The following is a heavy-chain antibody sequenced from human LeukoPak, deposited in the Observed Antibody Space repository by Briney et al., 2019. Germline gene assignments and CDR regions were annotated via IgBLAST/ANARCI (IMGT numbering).Heavy chain of an antibody. J-gene: IGHJ4*02. Sequence: PGGSLRLSCAASGFTFDDYGMSWVRQAPGKGLEWVSGINWNGGSTGYADSVKGRFTISRDNAKNSLYLQMNSLRAEDTALYYCARDGSGSYYNPYYFDYWGQGTLVTVSS. CDR3: ARDGSGSYYNPYYFDY. CDR2: INWNGGST. V-gene: IGHV3-20*04. CDR1: GFTFDDYG. D-gene: IGHD3-10*01.